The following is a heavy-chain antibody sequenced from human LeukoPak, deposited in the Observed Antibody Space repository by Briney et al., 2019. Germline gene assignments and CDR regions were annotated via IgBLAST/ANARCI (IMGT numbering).Heavy chain of an antibody. CDR1: GYSITSGHY. V-gene: IGHV4-38-2*01. D-gene: IGHD3-22*01. Sequence: SETLSLTCAVSGYSITSGHYWGWLRQPPGKGLEWIGTIYHTGSTYYNPSLKSRATMSVDTSKNQFSLRLTSMTAAGTAVYYCARGLVDSSSYYYYYMDVRGKGTTVTVSS. J-gene: IGHJ6*03. CDR3: ARGLVDSSSYYYYYMDV. CDR2: IYHTGST.